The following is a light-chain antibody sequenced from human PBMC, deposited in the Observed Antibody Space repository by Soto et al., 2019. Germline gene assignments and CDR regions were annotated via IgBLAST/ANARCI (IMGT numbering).Light chain of an antibody. CDR3: QQYNNWPIT. J-gene: IGKJ5*01. CDR1: QSIGRN. CDR2: AAS. Sequence: EIVLTQSPGTLSLSPGERATLSCRASQSIGRNLVWCQQKPGQAPRLLIYAASTRATGVPARFSGSGSGTEFTLTISSLQSEDFAVYYCQQYNNWPITFGQGTQLEIK. V-gene: IGKV3-15*01.